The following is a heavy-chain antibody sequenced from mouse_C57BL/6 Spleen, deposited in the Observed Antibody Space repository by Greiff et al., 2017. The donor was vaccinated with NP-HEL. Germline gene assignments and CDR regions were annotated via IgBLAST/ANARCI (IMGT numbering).Heavy chain of an antibody. CDR3: ARGGDYMYYFDY. D-gene: IGHD2-4*01. CDR2: IYPGDGDT. CDR1: GYAFSSYW. V-gene: IGHV1-80*01. J-gene: IGHJ2*01. Sequence: VQLQQSGAELVKPGASVKISCKASGYAFSSYWMNWVKQRPGKGLEWIGQIYPGDGDTNYNGKFKGKATLTADKSSSTAYMQLSSLTSEDSAVYFCARGGDYMYYFDYWGQGTTLTVSS.